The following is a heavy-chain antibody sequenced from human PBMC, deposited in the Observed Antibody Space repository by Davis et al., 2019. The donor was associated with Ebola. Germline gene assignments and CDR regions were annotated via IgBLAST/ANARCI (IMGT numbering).Heavy chain of an antibody. CDR3: AKYYNWNYRAPRGFDY. D-gene: IGHD1-7*01. CDR2: ISGSGGST. Sequence: GGSLRLSCAASGFTFSSYAMSWVRQAPGKGLEWVSAISGSGGSTYYADSVKGRFTISRDNSKNTLYLQMNSLRAEDTAVYYCAKYYNWNYRAPRGFDYWGQGTLVTVSS. J-gene: IGHJ4*02. V-gene: IGHV3-23*01. CDR1: GFTFSSYA.